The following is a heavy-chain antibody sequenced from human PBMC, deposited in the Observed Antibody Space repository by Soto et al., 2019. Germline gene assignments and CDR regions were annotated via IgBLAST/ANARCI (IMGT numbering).Heavy chain of an antibody. Sequence: PSDTLSLTCAVYGGSFSGYYWSWIRQPPGKGLEWIGEINHSGSTNHNPSLKSRVTISAEKCANQFSLMVDSVTAADTAISYCARLPSRHWVDYWGQGTLVTVSS. CDR2: INHSGST. D-gene: IGHD3-16*01. CDR3: ARLPSRHWVDY. J-gene: IGHJ4*02. V-gene: IGHV4-34*01. CDR1: GGSFSGYY.